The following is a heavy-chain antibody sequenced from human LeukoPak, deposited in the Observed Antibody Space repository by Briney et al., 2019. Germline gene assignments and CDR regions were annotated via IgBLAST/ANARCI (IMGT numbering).Heavy chain of an antibody. D-gene: IGHD6-13*01. CDR3: ARELIGGYSSSCIDY. J-gene: IGHJ4*02. Sequence: PGGSLRLSCAASGFTFSSYWMSWVRQAPGKGLEWVANIKQDGSEKYYVDSVKGRFTISRDNAKSSLYLQMNSLRAEDTAVYYCARELIGGYSSSCIDYWGQGTLVTVSS. CDR1: GFTFSSYW. CDR2: IKQDGSEK. V-gene: IGHV3-7*01.